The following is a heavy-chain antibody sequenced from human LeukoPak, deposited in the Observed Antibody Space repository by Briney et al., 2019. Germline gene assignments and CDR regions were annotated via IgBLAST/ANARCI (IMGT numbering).Heavy chain of an antibody. D-gene: IGHD5-12*01. CDR3: ARHLQYSGYDHDDFDI. CDR1: TGTISSYY. CDR2: IYYSGST. Sequence: SETLSLTCTVSTGTISSYYWIWIRQPPGKGLERIGDIYYSGSTTYNASLKSRVTIAVDKYKHQYSLKLSCVTAADTAVYYCARHLQYSGYDHDDFDIWGQGTMVTVSS. J-gene: IGHJ3*02. V-gene: IGHV4-59*08.